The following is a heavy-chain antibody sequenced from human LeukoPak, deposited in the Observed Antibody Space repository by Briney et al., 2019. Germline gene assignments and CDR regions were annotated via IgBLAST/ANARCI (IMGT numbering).Heavy chain of an antibody. CDR3: ARDLGSEYSYGFVVDYYYYGMDV. Sequence: HPGGSLRLSCAASGFTFSNYWMTRVRQAPGKGLEWVANIKQDGSEKYYVDSVKGRFTISRDNAKNSLYLQMNSLRAEDTAVYYCARDLGSEYSYGFVVDYYYYGMDVWGQGTTVTVSS. CDR2: IKQDGSEK. J-gene: IGHJ6*02. CDR1: GFTFSNYW. V-gene: IGHV3-7*01. D-gene: IGHD5-18*01.